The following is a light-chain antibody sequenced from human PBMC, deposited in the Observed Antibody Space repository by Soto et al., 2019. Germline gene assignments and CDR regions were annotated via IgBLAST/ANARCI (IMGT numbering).Light chain of an antibody. Sequence: QSVLTQPASVSGSPGQSITISCAGTSSDVGGYNYVSWYQQHPGKAPKLMIYEVSNRPSGVSNRFSGSKSGNTASLTISGLQAEDEADYYCSSYTRTSSSVFATGPKANV. V-gene: IGLV2-14*01. CDR1: SSDVGGYNY. CDR3: SSYTRTSSSV. CDR2: EVS. J-gene: IGLJ1*01.